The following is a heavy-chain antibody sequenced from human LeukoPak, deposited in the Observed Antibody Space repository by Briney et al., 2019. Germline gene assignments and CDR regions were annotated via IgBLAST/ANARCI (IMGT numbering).Heavy chain of an antibody. Sequence: GESLKISCKGSGYTFTNYWIGWVRQMPGKGLEFMGIIYPGDSDTRYSPSFQGQVTISVDKSINTAYLQWSSLKASDSAMYYCARAGYSNRWNGVDYWGQGALVTVSS. CDR3: ARAGYSNRWNGVDY. D-gene: IGHD2/OR15-2a*01. V-gene: IGHV5-51*01. J-gene: IGHJ4*02. CDR1: GYTFTNYW. CDR2: IYPGDSDT.